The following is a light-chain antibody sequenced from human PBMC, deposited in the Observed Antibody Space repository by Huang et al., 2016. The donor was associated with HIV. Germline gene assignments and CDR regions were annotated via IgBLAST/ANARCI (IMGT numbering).Light chain of an antibody. CDR1: QTVSNDY. J-gene: IGKJ1*01. CDR3: QQYALSPWT. V-gene: IGKV3-20*01. CDR2: AAS. Sequence: EIVLTQSPRTLSLSPGQRLTLSCRASQTVSNDYLAWYQQKPGQSPRLLSYAASTRAAGSPDRFSGSGSATDFILTVSRLEPEDSAVYYCQQYALSPWTFGHGTKVEI.